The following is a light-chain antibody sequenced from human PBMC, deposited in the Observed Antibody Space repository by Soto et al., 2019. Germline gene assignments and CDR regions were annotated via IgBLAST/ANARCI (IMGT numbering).Light chain of an antibody. CDR3: QMYGSAPPGT. CDR2: GAS. V-gene: IGKV3-20*01. Sequence: EIVLTQSPGTLSLSPGERATLSCRASQSLSSSYLAWYQQRPGQAPRLLIHGASSRATGIPVRFSGSGSGTDFILTISRLEPEDFAVYYCQMYGSAPPGTFGQGTKVDIK. CDR1: QSLSSSY. J-gene: IGKJ1*01.